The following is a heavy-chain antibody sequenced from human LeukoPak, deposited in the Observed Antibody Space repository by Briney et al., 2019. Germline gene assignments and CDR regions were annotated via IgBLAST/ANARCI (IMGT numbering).Heavy chain of an antibody. CDR1: GFTFDDYA. V-gene: IGHV3-9*01. Sequence: GGSLRLSCAASGFTFDDYAMHWVRQAPGKGLEWVSGISWNSGSIGYADSVKGRFTISRDNAKNSLYLQMNSLRAEDTAVYYCAKDQEGVVRGVMDYWGQGTLVTVSS. CDR2: ISWNSGSI. D-gene: IGHD3-10*01. CDR3: AKDQEGVVRGVMDY. J-gene: IGHJ4*02.